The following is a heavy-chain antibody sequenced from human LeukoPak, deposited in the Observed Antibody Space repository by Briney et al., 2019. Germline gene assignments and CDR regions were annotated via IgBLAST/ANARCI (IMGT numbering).Heavy chain of an antibody. CDR2: ISGSGGST. CDR1: GFTFSSYA. Sequence: GGSLRLSCAASGFTFSSYAMSWVRQAPGKGLEWVSAISGSGGSTYYADSVKGRFTISRVNSKNTLYLQMNSLRAEDTAVYYCAKVCSGGSCYSFDYWGQGTLVTVSS. V-gene: IGHV3-23*01. J-gene: IGHJ4*02. D-gene: IGHD2-15*01. CDR3: AKVCSGGSCYSFDY.